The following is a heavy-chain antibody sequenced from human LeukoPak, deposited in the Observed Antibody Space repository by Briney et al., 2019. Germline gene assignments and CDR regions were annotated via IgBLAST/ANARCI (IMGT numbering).Heavy chain of an antibody. J-gene: IGHJ4*02. CDR1: DGSITDYY. Sequence: SSETLSLTCTVSDGSITDYYWNWVRQSPEKGLEWIGYVYYTGTTNYSPSLKSRVTISLDSSKNQFSLSLNSVTAADTAVYYCARSVLWFGDLGYWGQGILVTVSS. CDR2: VYYTGTT. D-gene: IGHD3-10*01. V-gene: IGHV4-59*01. CDR3: ARSVLWFGDLGY.